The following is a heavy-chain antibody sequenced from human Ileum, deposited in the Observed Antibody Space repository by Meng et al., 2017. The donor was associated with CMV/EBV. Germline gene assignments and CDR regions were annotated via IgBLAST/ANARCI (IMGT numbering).Heavy chain of an antibody. D-gene: IGHD6-6*01. Sequence: GGSFSGYSWSWLRQPPGKGLEWIGEINHSGSTNYNPSLKSRVTISVDTSKNQFSLKLSSVTAADTAVYYCARGRSIVRVRVWGFDPWGQGTLVTVSS. CDR1: GGSFSGYS. V-gene: IGHV4-34*01. CDR2: INHSGST. CDR3: ARGRSIVRVRVWGFDP. J-gene: IGHJ5*02.